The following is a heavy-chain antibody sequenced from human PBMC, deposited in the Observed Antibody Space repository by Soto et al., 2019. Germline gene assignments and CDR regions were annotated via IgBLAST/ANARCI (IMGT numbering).Heavy chain of an antibody. CDR2: ISYDSTKT. Sequence: GGSLRLSCAASGFTFNSYGMHWVRQGPWNGLEWVAFISYDSTKTYYADSVKGRFTISRDNSSTALYVQMNSLTGEDTAVYYCARTRSAWADFHYYSLDVWGQGTTVTVSS. CDR1: GFTFNSYG. J-gene: IGHJ6*02. CDR3: ARTRSAWADFHYYSLDV. D-gene: IGHD1-26*01. V-gene: IGHV3-30*03.